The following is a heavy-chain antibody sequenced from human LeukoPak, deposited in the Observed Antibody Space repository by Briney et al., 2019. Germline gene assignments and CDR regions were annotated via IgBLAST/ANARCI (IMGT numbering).Heavy chain of an antibody. CDR2: IYYSGHT. CDR1: GDSISTNVYY. D-gene: IGHD1-1*01. V-gene: IGHV4-39*07. CDR3: ARVGWTQLKFVFDP. Sequence: SETLSLTCAVSGDSISTNVYYWGWIRQPPGKGLEWIGSIYYSGHTYYSESLKSRVTLSIDRSKNQFSLRLNSVTAADTAMYYCARVGWTQLKFVFDPWGLGTVVSVSS. J-gene: IGHJ5*02.